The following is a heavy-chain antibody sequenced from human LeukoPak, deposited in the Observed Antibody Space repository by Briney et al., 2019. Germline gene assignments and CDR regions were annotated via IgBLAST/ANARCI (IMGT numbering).Heavy chain of an antibody. V-gene: IGHV5-51*01. CDR3: ARHMTGNGYGLFDY. D-gene: IGHD5-12*01. J-gene: IGHJ4*02. Sequence: GESLKISCKGSGYIFTSDWIGWVRQMPGKGLEWMGVIYPADSNTRYSPSFQGQVTMSAGKSISTVYLQWSSLKASDTAIYYCARHMTGNGYGLFDYWGQGTLVTVSS. CDR1: GYIFTSDW. CDR2: IYPADSNT.